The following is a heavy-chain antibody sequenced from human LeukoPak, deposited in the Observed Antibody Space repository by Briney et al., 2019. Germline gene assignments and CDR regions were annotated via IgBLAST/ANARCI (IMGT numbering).Heavy chain of an antibody. J-gene: IGHJ3*02. V-gene: IGHV3-33*06. CDR1: GFTFSSYG. Sequence: GGSLRLSCAASGFTFSSYGMHWVRQAPGKGLEWVAVIWYDGSNKYYADSVKGRFTISRDNSKNTLYLQMNSLRAEDTAVYYCVKEGEAFDIWGQGTMVTVSS. CDR2: IWYDGSNK. CDR3: VKEGEAFDI.